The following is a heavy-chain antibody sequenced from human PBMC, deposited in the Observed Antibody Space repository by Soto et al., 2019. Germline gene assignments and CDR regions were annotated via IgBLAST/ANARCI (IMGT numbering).Heavy chain of an antibody. CDR3: ARDSGIPGRFWYFDI. CDR1: GYTFSDYF. J-gene: IGHJ2*01. D-gene: IGHD3-3*01. CDR2: VNPKRGGT. Sequence: QVQLVQSGAEVRKPGASVRVSCKTYGYTFSDYFLHWVRQAPGQGAEWIGFVNPKRGGTEYSQRFQSRVTMTRDTSTNTVYMDLNWLTSDDTAVYYCARDSGIPGRFWYFDIWGRGSLVTVSS. V-gene: IGHV1-2*02.